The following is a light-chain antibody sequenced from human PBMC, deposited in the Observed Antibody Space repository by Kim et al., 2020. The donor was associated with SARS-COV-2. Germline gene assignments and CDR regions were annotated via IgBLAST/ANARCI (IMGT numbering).Light chain of an antibody. J-gene: IGKJ2*01. V-gene: IGKV1-16*02. Sequence: ASVGATAPITCRASLAIKKWLAWFQQRPGEPPKPLIYGASYLQSGVPSKFSGTGYGTDFTLTISSLQTDDFATYYCQQYDEYPYTFGQGTKLEI. CDR3: QQYDEYPYT. CDR2: GAS. CDR1: LAIKKW.